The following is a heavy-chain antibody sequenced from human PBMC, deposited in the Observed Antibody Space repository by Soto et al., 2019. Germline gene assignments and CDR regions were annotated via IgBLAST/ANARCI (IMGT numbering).Heavy chain of an antibody. V-gene: IGHV4-59*01. D-gene: IGHD3-10*01. Sequence: SETLSLTCTVSCGSISSYYWSWIRQPPGKGLEWIGYIYYSGSTNYNPSLKSRVTISVDTSKNQFSLKLSSVTAADTAVYCCERVAVYYYCSGSYFIGWFAAWGKGTLVTVSS. J-gene: IGHJ5*02. CDR3: ERVAVYYYCSGSYFIGWFAA. CDR1: CGSISSYY. CDR2: IYYSGST.